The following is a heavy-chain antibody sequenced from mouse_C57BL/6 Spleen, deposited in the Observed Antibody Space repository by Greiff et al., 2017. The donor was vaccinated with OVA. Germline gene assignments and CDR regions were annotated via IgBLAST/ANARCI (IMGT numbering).Heavy chain of an antibody. CDR1: GYAFSSHW. CDR2: IYPGDGDT. Sequence: VQLQQSGAELVKPGASVKISCKASGYAFSSHWMNWVKQRPGKGLEWIGQIYPGDGDTNYNGKFKGKATLTADKSSSTAYMQLSSLTSEDSAVYFCARGDYGYFDVWGTGTTVTVSS. CDR3: ARGDYGYFDV. V-gene: IGHV1-80*01. J-gene: IGHJ1*03.